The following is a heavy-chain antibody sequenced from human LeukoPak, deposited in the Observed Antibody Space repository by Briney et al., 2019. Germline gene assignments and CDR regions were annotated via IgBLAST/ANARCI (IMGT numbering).Heavy chain of an antibody. CDR2: IKQDGSEK. CDR1: GFTFSSYW. Sequence: GALRLSCAASGFTFSSYWMSWVRQAPGKGLEWVANIKQDGSEKYYVDSVEGRFTISRDNAKNSLYLQMNSLRAEDTAVYYCARDLRYYYDSSGEIDYWGQGTLVTVSS. J-gene: IGHJ4*02. D-gene: IGHD3-22*01. V-gene: IGHV3-7*01. CDR3: ARDLRYYYDSSGEIDY.